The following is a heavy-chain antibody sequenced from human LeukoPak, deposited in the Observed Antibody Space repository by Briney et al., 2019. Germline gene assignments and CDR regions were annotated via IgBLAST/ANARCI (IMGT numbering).Heavy chain of an antibody. CDR3: ARERRTIVGATPFDY. V-gene: IGHV5-51*01. Sequence: GESLKISCKGSGYNFSSYYIGWVRQMPGKGLEWLGIIYPGDSDTTSSPSFQGQVTISADNSISTAYLQWSSLRASDTAIYYCARERRTIVGATPFDYWGQGTLVTVSS. D-gene: IGHD1-26*01. J-gene: IGHJ4*02. CDR1: GYNFSSYY. CDR2: IYPGDSDT.